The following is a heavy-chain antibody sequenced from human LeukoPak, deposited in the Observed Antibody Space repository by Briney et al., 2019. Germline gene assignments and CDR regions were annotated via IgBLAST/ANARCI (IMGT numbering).Heavy chain of an antibody. CDR3: ARITYAGRYFDY. J-gene: IGHJ4*02. CDR2: IYFSGST. D-gene: IGHD2-2*01. CDR1: GGSVSSSSSY. Sequence: SETLSLTCTVSGGSVSSSSSYWGCIRQPPGKGLEWIGVIYFSGSTYYNPSLKSRVTISIDTSKSQFSLKLSSVSAADTAVYYCARITYAGRYFDYWGQGTLVPVSS. V-gene: IGHV4-39*01.